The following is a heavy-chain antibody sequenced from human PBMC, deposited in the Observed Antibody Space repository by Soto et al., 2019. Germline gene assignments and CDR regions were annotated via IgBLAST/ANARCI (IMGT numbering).Heavy chain of an antibody. V-gene: IGHV4-59*01. D-gene: IGHD3-3*01. CDR1: GGSISSYY. CDR2: IYYSGST. Sequence: QVQLQESGPGHVKPSETLSLTCTVSGGSISSYYWTWIRQPPGKGLEWIGHIYYSGSTNYNPSLKSRVTISVDTSKSPFSLKLTSVTAADTAVYYCARGPHYDFWSGQPPYPDYWGQGTLVTVSS. J-gene: IGHJ4*02. CDR3: ARGPHYDFWSGQPPYPDY.